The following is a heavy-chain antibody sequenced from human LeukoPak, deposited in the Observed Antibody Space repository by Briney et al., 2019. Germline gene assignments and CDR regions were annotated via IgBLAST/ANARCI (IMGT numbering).Heavy chain of an antibody. Sequence: GGSLRLSCAASGITFSTYAMSWVRQAPGKGLEWVSVISGSGGSTYYADSVKGPFTISRDNSKNTLYLQMNSLRAEDTAVYYCAKSRTVREFYFDYWGQGTLVTVSS. D-gene: IGHD3-10*01. CDR3: AKSRTVREFYFDY. CDR2: ISGSGGST. V-gene: IGHV3-23*01. CDR1: GITFSTYA. J-gene: IGHJ4*02.